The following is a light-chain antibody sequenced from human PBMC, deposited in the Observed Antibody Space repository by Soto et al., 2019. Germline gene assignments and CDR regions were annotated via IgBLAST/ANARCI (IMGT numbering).Light chain of an antibody. CDR1: SSDVGGYNY. CDR2: DVS. J-gene: IGLJ3*02. CDR3: SSYTSSSTHWV. Sequence: QSVPTQPASVSGSPGQSITISCTGTSSDVGGYNYVSWYQQHPGKAPKLMIYDVSNRPSGVSNRFSGSKSGNTASLTISGLQAEDEADYYCSSYTSSSTHWVFGGGTKLTVL. V-gene: IGLV2-14*01.